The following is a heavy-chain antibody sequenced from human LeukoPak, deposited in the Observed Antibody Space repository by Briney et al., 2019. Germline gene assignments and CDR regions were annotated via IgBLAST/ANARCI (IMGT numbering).Heavy chain of an antibody. V-gene: IGHV1-2*02. Sequence: ASVKVSCKASGYTFTGYYIHWVRQAPGQGLEWMGWISPNTGDTNYAQNLRGRVAMTRDTSISTAYMELTRLASDDTAVYFCARIGEDYWGQGTLVTVSS. J-gene: IGHJ4*02. CDR3: ARIGEDY. D-gene: IGHD3-10*01. CDR1: GYTFTGYY. CDR2: ISPNTGDT.